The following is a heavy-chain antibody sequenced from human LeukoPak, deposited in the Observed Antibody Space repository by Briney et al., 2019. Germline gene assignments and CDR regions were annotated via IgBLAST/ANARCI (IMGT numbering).Heavy chain of an antibody. CDR3: AREVTKGWELLRGMNDL. D-gene: IGHD1-26*01. V-gene: IGHV3-48*03. Sequence: PGGSLRLSCAASGFTFSSYEMNWVRQAPGKRLEWVSYISRSFSSIYYADSVKGRFTISRDNAKNSLYLQMNSLRAEDTAIYYCAREVTKGWELLRGMNDLWGQGTLVTVSS. CDR1: GFTFSSYE. CDR2: ISRSFSSI. J-gene: IGHJ5*02.